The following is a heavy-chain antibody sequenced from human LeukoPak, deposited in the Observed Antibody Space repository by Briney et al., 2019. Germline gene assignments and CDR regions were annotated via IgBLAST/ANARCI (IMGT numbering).Heavy chain of an antibody. Sequence: ASVKVSCKASGYTFTSYYMHWVRQAPGQGLEWMGIINPSGGSTSYAQKFQGRVTMTRDTSTSTVYMELSSLRSEDTAVYYCARLEGDSSGYYYSTYFDYWGQGTLVTVSS. CDR1: GYTFTSYY. J-gene: IGHJ4*02. D-gene: IGHD3-22*01. CDR2: INPSGGST. CDR3: ARLEGDSSGYYYSTYFDY. V-gene: IGHV1-46*01.